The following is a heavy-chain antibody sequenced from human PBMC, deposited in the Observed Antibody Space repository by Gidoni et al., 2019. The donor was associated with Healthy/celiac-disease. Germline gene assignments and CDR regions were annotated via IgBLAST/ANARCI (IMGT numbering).Heavy chain of an antibody. J-gene: IGHJ4*02. CDR1: GGSISSSSDY. CDR2: IYYRGST. CDR3: AREWFGELFFDY. V-gene: IGHV4-39*07. D-gene: IGHD3-10*01. Sequence: QMQLQESGPGRVKPSETLSLTCTVAGGSISSSSDYWGWIRLPPGKGLEWIGSIYYRGSTYYYPSLNSRVTISVDTSKNQFSLQLSSVTAADTAVYYCAREWFGELFFDYWGQGTLVTVSS.